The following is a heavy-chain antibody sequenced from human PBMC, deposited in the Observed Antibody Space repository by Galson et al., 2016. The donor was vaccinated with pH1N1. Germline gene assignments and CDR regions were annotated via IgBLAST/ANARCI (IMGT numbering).Heavy chain of an antibody. CDR1: GFTFSSYW. CDR2: INQDGSVK. Sequence: SLRLSCAASGFTFSSYWMSWVRQAPGKGLEWVANINQDGSVKYYVDPVKGRLTISRDNAKNSVDLQMNSLSAEDTAVYYCAREIAAAGSYWGQGTLVTVSS. J-gene: IGHJ4*02. V-gene: IGHV3-7*01. D-gene: IGHD6-25*01. CDR3: AREIAAAGSY.